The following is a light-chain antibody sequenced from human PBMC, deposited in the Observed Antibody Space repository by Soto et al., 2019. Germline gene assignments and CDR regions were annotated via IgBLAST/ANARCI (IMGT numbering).Light chain of an antibody. CDR2: EVS. J-gene: IGLJ2*01. Sequence: QSVLTQPTSVSGSPGQSVTISCTGTSIDVGSYNRVSWYQQPPGTAPKLMIYEVSKRPSGVPARFSGSKSGNTASLTISGLQAEEEADYYCRSYTSSSTLVFGGGTKETVL. V-gene: IGLV2-18*02. CDR3: RSYTSSSTLV. CDR1: SIDVGSYNR.